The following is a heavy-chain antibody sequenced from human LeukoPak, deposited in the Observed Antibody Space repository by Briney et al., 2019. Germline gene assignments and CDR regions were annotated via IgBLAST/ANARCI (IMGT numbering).Heavy chain of an antibody. D-gene: IGHD6-19*01. CDR1: GYTFTGYY. CDR2: INPNSGGT. V-gene: IGHV1-2*02. Sequence: ASVKVSCKASGYTFTGYYMHWVRQAPGQGLEWMGWINPNSGGTNYAQKFQGRVTMTRDMSTSTVYMELSSLRSEDTAVYYCARSKSSGWLYYYYYYMDVWGKGTTVTISS. J-gene: IGHJ6*03. CDR3: ARSKSSGWLYYYYYYMDV.